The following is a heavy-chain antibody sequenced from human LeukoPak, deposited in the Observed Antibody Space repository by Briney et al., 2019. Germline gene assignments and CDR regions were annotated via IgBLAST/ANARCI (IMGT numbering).Heavy chain of an antibody. Sequence: ASVKVSCKASGYTFTSYAMNWVRQAPGQGLEWMGWINPNSGGTNYAQKFQGRVTMTRDTSISTAYMELSRLRSDDTAVYYCARVSFDILTGYYNPTFDYWGQGTLVTVSS. CDR2: INPNSGGT. CDR1: GYTFTSYA. V-gene: IGHV1-2*02. D-gene: IGHD3-9*01. CDR3: ARVSFDILTGYYNPTFDY. J-gene: IGHJ4*02.